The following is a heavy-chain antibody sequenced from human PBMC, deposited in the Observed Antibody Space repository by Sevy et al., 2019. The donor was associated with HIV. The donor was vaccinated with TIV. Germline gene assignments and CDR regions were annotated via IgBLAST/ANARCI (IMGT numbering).Heavy chain of an antibody. Sequence: GGSLRLSCAASGFTFSSYSMNWVRQAPGKGLEWVSSISSSSSYIYYADSVKGRFTISRDNAKNSLYLQMNSLRAEDTAVYYCARGTSTVIYFDYWGQGTLVTVSS. CDR3: ARGTSTVIYFDY. V-gene: IGHV3-21*01. D-gene: IGHD4-17*01. CDR2: ISSSSSYI. CDR1: GFTFSSYS. J-gene: IGHJ4*02.